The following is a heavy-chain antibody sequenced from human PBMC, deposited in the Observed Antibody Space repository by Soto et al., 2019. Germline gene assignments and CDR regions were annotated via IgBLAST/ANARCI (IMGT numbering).Heavy chain of an antibody. J-gene: IGHJ6*02. Sequence: PGGSLRLSCAASGFTFSSYAMYWVRQAPGEGLEWVAVISYDGNNKYYADSVKGRFIFSRDNSKNTLYLQMSSLRGEDTAVYYCARDRTRFWYNWNDGYNYGMDVWGQGTTVTVSS. D-gene: IGHD1-20*01. CDR3: ARDRTRFWYNWNDGYNYGMDV. V-gene: IGHV3-30-3*01. CDR1: GFTFSSYA. CDR2: ISYDGNNK.